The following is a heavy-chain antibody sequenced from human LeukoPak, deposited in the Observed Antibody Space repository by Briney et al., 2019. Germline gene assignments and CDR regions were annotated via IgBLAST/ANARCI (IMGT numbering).Heavy chain of an antibody. CDR3: TTYNTRHAFHI. D-gene: IGHD3-3*01. Sequence: GGSLRLSCAASGVTFSTAWMSWVRQAPGKGLEWVGRIKSKTDGGTTDYAAPVKGRFTISGDDSKNTLYLQMNSLKTEDTAVYYCTTYNTRHAFHIRGQGTMVTVSS. CDR1: GVTFSTAW. V-gene: IGHV3-15*01. CDR2: IKSKTDGGTT. J-gene: IGHJ3*02.